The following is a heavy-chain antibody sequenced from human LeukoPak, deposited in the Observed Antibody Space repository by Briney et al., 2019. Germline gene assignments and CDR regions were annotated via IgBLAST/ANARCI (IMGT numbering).Heavy chain of an antibody. CDR3: ARKGLLWFGELPFFDY. D-gene: IGHD3-10*01. CDR2: INHSGST. V-gene: IGHV4-34*01. CDR1: GGSFSGYY. Sequence: SETLSLTCAVYGGSFSGYYWSWIRQPPGKGLEWIGEINHSGSTNYNPSLKSRVTISVDTPKNQFSLKLSSVTAADTAVYYCARKGLLWFGELPFFDYWGQGTLVTVSS. J-gene: IGHJ4*02.